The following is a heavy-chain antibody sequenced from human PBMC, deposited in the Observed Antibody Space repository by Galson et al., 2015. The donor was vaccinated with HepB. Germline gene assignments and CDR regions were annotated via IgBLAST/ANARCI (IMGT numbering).Heavy chain of an antibody. Sequence: ETLSLTCTVSGGSISSSSYYWGWIRQPPGKGLEWIGSIYYSGSTYYNPSLKSRVTISVDTSKNQFSLKLSSVTAADTAVYYCASYHRYYDSSGYGAFDIWGQGTMVTVSS. D-gene: IGHD3-22*01. CDR2: IYYSGST. CDR1: GGSISSSSYY. V-gene: IGHV4-39*01. J-gene: IGHJ3*02. CDR3: ASYHRYYDSSGYGAFDI.